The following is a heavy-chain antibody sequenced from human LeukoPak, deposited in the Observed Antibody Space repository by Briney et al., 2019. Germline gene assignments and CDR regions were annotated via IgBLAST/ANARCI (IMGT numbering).Heavy chain of an antibody. CDR2: ISYDGSNK. CDR1: GFTFSSYA. Sequence: PGGSLRLSCAASGFTFSSYAMHWVRQAPGKGLEWVAVISYDGSNKYYADSVKGRFTISRDNSKNTLYLQMNSLRAEDTAVYYCGRSHNGFSWGQGTLVTVSS. V-gene: IGHV3-30-3*01. CDR3: GRSHNGFS. J-gene: IGHJ4*02. D-gene: IGHD1-1*01.